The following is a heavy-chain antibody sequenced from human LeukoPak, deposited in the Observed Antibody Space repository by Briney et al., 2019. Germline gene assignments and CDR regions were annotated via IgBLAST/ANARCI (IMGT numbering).Heavy chain of an antibody. D-gene: IGHD1-26*01. Sequence: GGSLRLSCAASGFTFSTYSMNWVRQAPGKGLEWVSYISSGSSNIYYADSVKGRFTISRDNSKNTLYLQMNSLRAEDTAVYYCAKGVVGATISPFFDYWGQGTLVTVSS. CDR2: ISSGSSNI. V-gene: IGHV3-48*01. CDR3: AKGVVGATISPFFDY. CDR1: GFTFSTYS. J-gene: IGHJ4*02.